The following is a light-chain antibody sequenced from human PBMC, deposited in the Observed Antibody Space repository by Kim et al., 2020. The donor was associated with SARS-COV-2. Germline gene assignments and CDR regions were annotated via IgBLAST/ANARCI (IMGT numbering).Light chain of an antibody. J-gene: IGLJ3*02. Sequence: GQSITTSCAETSSEVGFYNYVSWYQQHPGKAPKLMIYDVSRRLSGVSDRFYGSKSDNTATLTISGLQAEDEADYYCSSYTRSSTLVFGGGTQLTVL. CDR3: SSYTRSSTLV. CDR1: SSEVGFYNY. V-gene: IGLV2-14*03. CDR2: DVS.